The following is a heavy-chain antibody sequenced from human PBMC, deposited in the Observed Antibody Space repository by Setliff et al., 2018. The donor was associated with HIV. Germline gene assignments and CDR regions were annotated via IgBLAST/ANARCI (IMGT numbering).Heavy chain of an antibody. Sequence: GGSLRLSCAASGFIFSNYWMDWVRQAPGRGLEWVSYITSSGTTTLYGDSMRGRFTASRDNAESSMYLQMNNLRAEDTAVYYCAIIRVNGSPYWGQGTLVTVSS. V-gene: IGHV3-48*04. CDR3: AIIRVNGSPY. CDR1: GFIFSNYW. D-gene: IGHD3-10*01. J-gene: IGHJ4*02. CDR2: ITSSGTTT.